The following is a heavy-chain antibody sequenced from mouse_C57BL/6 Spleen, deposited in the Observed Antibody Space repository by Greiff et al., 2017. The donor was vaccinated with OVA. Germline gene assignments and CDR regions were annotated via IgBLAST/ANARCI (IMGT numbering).Heavy chain of an antibody. CDR3: GGSEEYDRSYAMDD. J-gene: IGHJ4*01. CDR2: INPYNGGT. V-gene: IGHV1-19*01. CDR1: GYTFTDYY. D-gene: IGHD2-14*01. Sequence: EVQLQQSGPVLVKPGASVKMSCKASGYTFTDYYMNWVKQSHGKSLEWIGVINPYNGGTSYNQKFKGKATLTVEKSSSTAYMELNSLTSEDSAVYYGGGSEEYDRSYAMDDWGQGTSVTVSS.